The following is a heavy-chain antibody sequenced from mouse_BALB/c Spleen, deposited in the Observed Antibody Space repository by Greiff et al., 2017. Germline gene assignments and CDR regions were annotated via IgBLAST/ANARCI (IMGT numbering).Heavy chain of an antibody. CDR2: ISDGGSYT. J-gene: IGHJ4*01. Sequence: EVQLVESGGGLVKPGGSLKLSCAASGFTFSDYYMYWVRQTPEKRLEWVATISDGGSYTYYPDSVKGRFTISRDNAKNNLYLQMSSLKSEDTAMYYCARVWYEEAMDYWGQGTSVTVSS. CDR1: GFTFSDYY. V-gene: IGHV5-4*02. CDR3: ARVWYEEAMDY. D-gene: IGHD2-14*01.